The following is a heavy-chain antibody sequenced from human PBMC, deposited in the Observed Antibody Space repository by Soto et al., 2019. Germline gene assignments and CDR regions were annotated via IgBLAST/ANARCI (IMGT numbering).Heavy chain of an antibody. CDR3: ARDLASRGYSSGGPQSRRYYYGMHV. CDR2: INPNSGGT. D-gene: IGHD6-19*01. Sequence: QVQLVQSGAEVKKPGASVKVSCKASGYTFTGYYMHWVRQPPGQGLEWMGWINPNSGGTNYAQKFQGWVTLTRDTSFSTADMERSRLRSDESAVYYCARDLASRGYSSGGPQSRRYYYGMHVWGQGTTVTDSS. J-gene: IGHJ6*02. CDR1: GYTFTGYY. V-gene: IGHV1-2*04.